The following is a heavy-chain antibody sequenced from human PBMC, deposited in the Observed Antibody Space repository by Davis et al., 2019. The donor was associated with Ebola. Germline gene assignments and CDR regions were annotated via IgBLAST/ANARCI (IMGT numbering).Heavy chain of an antibody. Sequence: PGGSLRLSCAASGFTFSTYAMNWDRQAPGKGLEWVSYMSHSSNTIYYEDSVKGRFTISRDNAKNSLYLQMNSLRAEDTAVYYCAREGGRSADWFDPWGQGTLVTVSS. D-gene: IGHD3-16*01. CDR1: GFTFSTYA. CDR2: MSHSSNTI. J-gene: IGHJ5*02. CDR3: AREGGRSADWFDP. V-gene: IGHV3-48*04.